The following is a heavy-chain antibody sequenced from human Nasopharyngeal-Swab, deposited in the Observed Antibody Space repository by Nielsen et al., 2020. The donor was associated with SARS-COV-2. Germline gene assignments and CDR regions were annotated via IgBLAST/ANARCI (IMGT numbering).Heavy chain of an antibody. CDR3: AREGGSSGRAGWIDP. V-gene: IGHV3-30*14. CDR2: ITPDGAPH. D-gene: IGHD6-19*01. CDR1: GFTFNHYA. Sequence: GGSLRLSCAASGFTFNHYALQWVRQAPGKGLEWVAVITPDGAPHAYADSVKDRFTISRDNSKNILYLQMNSLRPDDMGVYYCAREGGSSGRAGWIDPWGQGTLITVSS. J-gene: IGHJ5*02.